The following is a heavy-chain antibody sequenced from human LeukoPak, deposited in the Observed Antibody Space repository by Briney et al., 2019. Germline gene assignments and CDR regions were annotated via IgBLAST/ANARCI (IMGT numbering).Heavy chain of an antibody. CDR2: ISAYNGNT. Sequence: ASVKVSCKASGYTFTSYGISWVRQAPGQGLEWMGWISAYNGNTNYAQKLQGRVTMTTDTSTSTDYMELRSLRSDDTAVYHCARKLAAAGYYYYYGMDVWGQGTTVTVSS. J-gene: IGHJ6*02. V-gene: IGHV1-18*01. D-gene: IGHD6-13*01. CDR3: ARKLAAAGYYYYYGMDV. CDR1: GYTFTSYG.